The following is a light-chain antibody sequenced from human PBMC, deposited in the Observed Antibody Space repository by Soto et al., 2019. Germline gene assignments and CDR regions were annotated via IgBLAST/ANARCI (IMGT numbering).Light chain of an antibody. J-gene: IGKJ1*01. CDR1: QSISTSS. CDR3: QYYGNSPLT. CDR2: GAF. Sequence: EIVLTHSPGTLSLSPGERATLNFSSSQSISTSSLAWYRQKPGQAPRLLIYGAFNRATGIPDRFSGGGSGTDFTLTITRLEPEDFAVYYCQYYGNSPLTFGQGTKVDIK. V-gene: IGKV3-20*01.